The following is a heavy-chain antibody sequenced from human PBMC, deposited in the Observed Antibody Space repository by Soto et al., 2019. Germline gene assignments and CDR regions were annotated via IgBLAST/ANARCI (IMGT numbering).Heavy chain of an antibody. CDR1: GYTFTSHD. D-gene: IGHD2-2*01. J-gene: IGHJ5*02. CDR2: MNPNSGHT. CDR3: ASDMSTT. V-gene: IGHV1-8*01. Sequence: QVQLVQSGAEVKKPGASVKVSCKASGYTFTSHDINWMRQATGQGLEWMGWMNPNSGHTNYAQKFQVRVTMTRDTSINTAYMELTTPRSEDTAIYDCASDMSTTWGQGTLVTVSS.